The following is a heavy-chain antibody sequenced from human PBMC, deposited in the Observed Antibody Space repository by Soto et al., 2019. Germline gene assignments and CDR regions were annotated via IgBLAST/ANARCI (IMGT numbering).Heavy chain of an antibody. CDR1: GGSISSYY. J-gene: IGHJ4*02. CDR2: SYYSGST. CDR3: ARVPYADYYDSSGYHLYYFDY. V-gene: IGHV4-59*01. D-gene: IGHD3-22*01. Sequence: SETLSLTCTVSGGSISSYYWSWIRQPPGKGLEGIGYSYYSGSTNYNPSLKSRVTITVDTYKNQFSLKLSSVTAADTAVYYCARVPYADYYDSSGYHLYYFDYWGQGSLVTVSS.